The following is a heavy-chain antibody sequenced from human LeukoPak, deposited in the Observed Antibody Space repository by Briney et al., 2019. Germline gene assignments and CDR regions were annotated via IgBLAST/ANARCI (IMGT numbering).Heavy chain of an antibody. Sequence: SCKASGYTFTSYGISWVRQAPGKGLEWVSAISGSGGSTYYADSVKGRFTISRDNSKNTLYLQMNSLRAEDTAVYYCAKVTGYYYMDVWGKGTTVTVSS. CDR2: ISGSGGST. CDR1: GYTFTSYG. D-gene: IGHD1-14*01. J-gene: IGHJ6*03. CDR3: AKVTGYYYMDV. V-gene: IGHV3-23*01.